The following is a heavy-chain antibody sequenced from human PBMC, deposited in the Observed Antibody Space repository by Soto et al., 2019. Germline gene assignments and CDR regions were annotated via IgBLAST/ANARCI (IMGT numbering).Heavy chain of an antibody. J-gene: IGHJ4*02. D-gene: IGHD3-22*01. CDR3: ASGSPNYYDSSGYYTLDY. V-gene: IGHV3-30-3*01. CDR2: TSYDGSNK. Sequence: GGSMRLSCAASGFTFSSYAVHWVRQAPGKGLEWVAVTSYDGSNKYYADSVKGRFTISRDNSKNTLYVQMNSLRAEDTAVYYCASGSPNYYDSSGYYTLDYWGQGTLVTVSS. CDR1: GFTFSSYA.